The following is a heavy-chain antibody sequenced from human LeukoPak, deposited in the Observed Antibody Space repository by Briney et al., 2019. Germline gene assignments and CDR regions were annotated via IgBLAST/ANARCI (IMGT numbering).Heavy chain of an antibody. V-gene: IGHV1-46*01. CDR1: RYTFTGYY. CDR2: INPSGGST. D-gene: IGHD1-26*01. J-gene: IGHJ4*02. Sequence: ASVKVSCKASRYTFTGYYMHWVRQAPGQGLEWMGIINPSGGSTSYAQKFQGRVTMTRDMSTSTVYMELSSLRSEDTAVYYCARDPPVGATRVHYFDYWGQGTLVTVSS. CDR3: ARDPPVGATRVHYFDY.